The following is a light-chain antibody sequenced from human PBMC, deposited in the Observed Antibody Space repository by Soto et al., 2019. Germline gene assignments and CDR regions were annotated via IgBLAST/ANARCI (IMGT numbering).Light chain of an antibody. V-gene: IGKV3-11*01. CDR3: QQRSNWPPIT. CDR2: DAS. J-gene: IGKJ5*01. Sequence: EIVMTQSPATLAVSPGESATLSCRASQSVSSYLAWYQQQPGQAPRLLIYDASTRATGIPARFSGSGSGADFTLTISSLEPEDFAVYYCQQRSNWPPITCGQGTRLEIK. CDR1: QSVSSY.